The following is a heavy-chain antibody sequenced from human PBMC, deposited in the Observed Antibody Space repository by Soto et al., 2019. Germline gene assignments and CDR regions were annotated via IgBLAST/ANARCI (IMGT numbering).Heavy chain of an antibody. D-gene: IGHD1-20*01. CDR1: GFTFSSYG. CDR2: IWYDGSNK. J-gene: IGHJ4*02. CDR3: ARGGYNWILSFDY. V-gene: IGHV3-33*01. Sequence: QVQLVESGGGVVQPGRSLRLSCAASGFTFSSYGMHWVRQAPGKGLEWVAVIWYDGSNKYYADSVKGRFTISRDNSKNTLYLQMNSLRAEDTAVYYFARGGYNWILSFDYWGQGTLVTVSS.